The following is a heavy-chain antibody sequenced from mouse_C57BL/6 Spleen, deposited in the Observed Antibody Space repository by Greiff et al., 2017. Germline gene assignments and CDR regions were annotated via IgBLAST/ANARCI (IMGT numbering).Heavy chain of an antibody. D-gene: IGHD1-1*01. CDR1: GFTFSDYY. CDR3: ASPYYYGSSWAY. Sequence: EVQLVESGGGLVQPGGSLKLSCAASGFTFSDYYMYWVRQTPEKRLEWVAYISNGGGSTYYPDTVKGRFTISRDNAKNTLYLQMSRLKSEDTAMYYCASPYYYGSSWAYWGQGTLVTVSA. CDR2: ISNGGGST. J-gene: IGHJ3*01. V-gene: IGHV5-12*01.